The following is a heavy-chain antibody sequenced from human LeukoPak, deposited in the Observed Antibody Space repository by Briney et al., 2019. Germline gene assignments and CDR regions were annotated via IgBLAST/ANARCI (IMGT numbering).Heavy chain of an antibody. V-gene: IGHV1-46*01. D-gene: IGHD6-19*01. CDR2: INSSGGTT. CDR1: GYTFTGYY. Sequence: ASVKVSCKASGYTFTGYYMHWVRQAPGQGLEWMGIINSSGGTTSYAQKFQSRVTMTRDTSTSTVYMELSSLRSEDTAVYYCARGGWYYFDYWGQGTLVTVSS. J-gene: IGHJ4*02. CDR3: ARGGWYYFDY.